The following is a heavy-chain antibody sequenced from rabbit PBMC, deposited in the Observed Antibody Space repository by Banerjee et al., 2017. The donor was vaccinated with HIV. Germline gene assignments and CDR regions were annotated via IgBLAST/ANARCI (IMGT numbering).Heavy chain of an antibody. D-gene: IGHD1-1*01. CDR1: GFDLSRYYV. CDR3: ARRASSGGDFNL. V-gene: IGHV1S45*01. J-gene: IGHJ4*01. Sequence: QEQLEESGGGLVKPEGSLKLSCTASGFDLSRYYVMCWVRQAPGKGLEWIGCIDAGSSGSTYYASWAKGRFTISKTSSTTVTLQMTSLTAADTATYFCARRASSGGDFNLWGPGTLVTVS. CDR2: IDAGSSGST.